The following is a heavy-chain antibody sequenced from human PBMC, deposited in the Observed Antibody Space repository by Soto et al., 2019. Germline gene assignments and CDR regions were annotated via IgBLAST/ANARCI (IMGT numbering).Heavy chain of an antibody. CDR3: AREGYSGYDYRGYYFDY. Sequence: SETLSLTCTVSGGSISSGGYYWSWIRQHPGKGLEWIGYIYYSGSTYYNPSLKSRVTISVDTSKNQFSLKLSSVTAADTAVYYCAREGYSGYDYRGYYFDYWGQGTLVTVSS. D-gene: IGHD5-12*01. V-gene: IGHV4-31*03. CDR1: GGSISSGGYY. J-gene: IGHJ4*02. CDR2: IYYSGST.